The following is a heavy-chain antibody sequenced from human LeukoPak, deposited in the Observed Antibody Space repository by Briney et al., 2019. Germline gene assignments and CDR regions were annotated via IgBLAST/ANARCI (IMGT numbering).Heavy chain of an antibody. D-gene: IGHD3-16*01. CDR1: GFTVSSNY. V-gene: IGHV3-66*01. CDR2: IYSGGST. J-gene: IGHJ5*02. Sequence: PGGSLRLSCAASGFTVSSNYMSWVRQAPGKGLGWVSVIYSGGSTYYADSVKGRFTISRDNSKNTLYLQMNGLRAEDTAVYYCARGGGENWFDPWGQGTLVTVSS. CDR3: ARGGGENWFDP.